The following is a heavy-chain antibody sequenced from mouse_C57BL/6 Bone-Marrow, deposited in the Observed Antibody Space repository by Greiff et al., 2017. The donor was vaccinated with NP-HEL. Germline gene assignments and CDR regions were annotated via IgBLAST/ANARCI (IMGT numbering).Heavy chain of an antibody. J-gene: IGHJ4*01. CDR1: GYAFSSSW. D-gene: IGHD1-1*02. CDR2: IYPGDGDT. CDR3: ARRGDYGSYYYAMDY. Sequence: QVQLKESGPELVKPGASVKISCKASGYAFSSSWMNWVKQRPGQGLEWIGRIYPGDGDTNYNGKFKGKATLTADKSSSTAYMQLSSLTSEDSAVYFCARRGDYGSYYYAMDYWGQGTSVTVSS. V-gene: IGHV1-82*01.